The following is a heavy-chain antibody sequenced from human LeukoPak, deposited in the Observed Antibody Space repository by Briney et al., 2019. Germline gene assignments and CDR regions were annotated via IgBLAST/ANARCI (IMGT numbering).Heavy chain of an antibody. CDR2: IIPIFGTA. Sequence: ASVKVSCKASGGTFSSYAISWVRQAPGQGLEWMGGIIPIFGTANYAQKFQGRVTITTDESTSTAYMELSSLTSEDTATYFCARDREISARPGGWFDPWGQGTLVTVSS. CDR3: ARDREISARPGGWFDP. V-gene: IGHV1-69*05. D-gene: IGHD6-6*01. CDR1: GGTFSSYA. J-gene: IGHJ5*02.